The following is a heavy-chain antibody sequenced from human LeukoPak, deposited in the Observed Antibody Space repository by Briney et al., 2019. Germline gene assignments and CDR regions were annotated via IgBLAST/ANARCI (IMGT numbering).Heavy chain of an antibody. V-gene: IGHV1-8*01. D-gene: IGHD1-1*01. CDR1: GYTFTSYD. Sequence: ASVKVSYKASGYTFTSYDINWVRQATGQGLEWMGWTNPNSGNTGYAQKFQGRVTMTRNTSISTAYMELSSLRSEDTAVYYCARDQAKATGTTLGYWGQGTLVTVSS. CDR3: ARDQAKATGTTLGY. J-gene: IGHJ4*02. CDR2: TNPNSGNT.